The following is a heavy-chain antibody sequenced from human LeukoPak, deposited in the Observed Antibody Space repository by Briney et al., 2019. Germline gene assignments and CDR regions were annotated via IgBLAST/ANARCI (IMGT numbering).Heavy chain of an antibody. CDR2: ISYDGSNK. D-gene: IGHD3-22*01. Sequence: GRSLRLSCAASGFTFSSYGMHWVRRAPGKGLEWVAVISYDGSNKHYADSVKGRFTISRDNAKDSLYLQMNSLRAEDTAVYYCARDIHTPDPDYYYDSSGYGSFDYWGQGTLVTVSS. V-gene: IGHV3-30*03. CDR3: ARDIHTPDPDYYYDSSGYGSFDY. CDR1: GFTFSSYG. J-gene: IGHJ4*02.